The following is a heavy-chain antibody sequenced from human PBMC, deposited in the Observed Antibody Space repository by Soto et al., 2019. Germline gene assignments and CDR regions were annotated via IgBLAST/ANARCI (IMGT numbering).Heavy chain of an antibody. Sequence: SVKVSCKASGGTFSSYAISWVRQAPGQGLEWMGGIIPIFGTANYAQKFQGRVTITADESTSTAYMELSSLRSEDTAVYYCARAAYYYGSGSYYGPLDYWGQGTLVTVSS. CDR1: GGTFSSYA. CDR3: ARAAYYYGSGSYYGPLDY. CDR2: IIPIFGTA. J-gene: IGHJ4*02. D-gene: IGHD3-10*01. V-gene: IGHV1-69*13.